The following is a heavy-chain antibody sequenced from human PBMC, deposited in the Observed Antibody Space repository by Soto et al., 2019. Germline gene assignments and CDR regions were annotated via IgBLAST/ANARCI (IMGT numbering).Heavy chain of an antibody. CDR3: AGGGNSGSYYLHPVSGYV. Sequence: SETLSLTCTVSGGSISSSSYYWGWIRQPPGKGLEWIGSIYYSGSTYYNPSLKSRVTISVDTSKNQFSLKLSSVTAADTAVYYCAGGGNSGSYYLHPVSGYVWGKGTTVTVSS. D-gene: IGHD3-10*01. V-gene: IGHV4-39*01. CDR1: GGSISSSSYY. J-gene: IGHJ6*04. CDR2: IYYSGST.